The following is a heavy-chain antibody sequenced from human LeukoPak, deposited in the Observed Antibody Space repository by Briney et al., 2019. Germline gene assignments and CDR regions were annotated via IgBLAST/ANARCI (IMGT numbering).Heavy chain of an antibody. CDR2: ISWNSGSL. J-gene: IGHJ4*02. V-gene: IGHV3-9*01. D-gene: IGHD2-15*01. CDR3: ATCSGGSCY. CDR1: GFTFDDYA. Sequence: PGGSLRLSCAASGFTFDDYAMHWVRQAPGKGLEWVSGISWNSGSLGYADSVRGRFTISRDNAKDSLYLQMNSLRAEGTAVYYCATCSGGSCYWGQGTLLTVSS.